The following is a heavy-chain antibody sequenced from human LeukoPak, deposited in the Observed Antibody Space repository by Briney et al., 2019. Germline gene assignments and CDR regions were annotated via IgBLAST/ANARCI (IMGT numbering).Heavy chain of an antibody. D-gene: IGHD6-19*01. CDR1: GGSISSDY. CDR3: AIAVPAGIAVVGPLDN. V-gene: IGHV4-59*01. Sequence: SETLSLTCTVSGGSISSDYWSWIRQPPGKWLEWIGYIFYSVSTNYKPSLKSRATISVDTSRNQFSLKLSSVTAADTAVYYCAIAVPAGIAVVGPLDNWGQGTLGSVSS. CDR2: IFYSVST. J-gene: IGHJ4*02.